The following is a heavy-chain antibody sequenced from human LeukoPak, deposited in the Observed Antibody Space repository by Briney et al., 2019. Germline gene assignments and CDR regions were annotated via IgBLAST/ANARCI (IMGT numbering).Heavy chain of an antibody. J-gene: IGHJ2*01. CDR1: GFTFSSYW. V-gene: IGHV3-74*01. CDR2: ISSDGRDT. CDR3: ATRPAVAGTTNWYFDV. D-gene: IGHD6-19*01. Sequence: PGGSLRLSCEASGFTFSSYWMHWVRQAPGKGLVWVSGISSDGRDTLYADSVKGRFTISRDNAKNTLYVQMNSLRAEDTAVYYCATRPAVAGTTNWYFDVWGRGTLVTVSS.